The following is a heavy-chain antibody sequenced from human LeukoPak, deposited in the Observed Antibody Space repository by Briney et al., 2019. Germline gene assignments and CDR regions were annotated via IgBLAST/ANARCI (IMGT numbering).Heavy chain of an antibody. J-gene: IGHJ4*02. CDR1: GGSISSSNW. CDR2: IYHSGST. D-gene: IGHD6-13*01. Sequence: SGTLSLTCAVSGGSISSSNWWSWVRQPPGKGLEWIGEIYHSGSTNYNPSLKSRVTISVDTSKNQFSLKLSSVTAADTAVYYCARGLSGAAAATVFDYWGQGTLVTVSS. V-gene: IGHV4-4*02. CDR3: ARGLSGAAAATVFDY.